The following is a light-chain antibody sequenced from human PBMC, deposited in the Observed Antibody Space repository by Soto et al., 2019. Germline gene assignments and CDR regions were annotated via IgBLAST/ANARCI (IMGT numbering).Light chain of an antibody. CDR3: QQYDNLPT. J-gene: IGKJ5*01. V-gene: IGKV1-33*01. CDR1: QGIRND. Sequence: IQMTQSPSSLSASVGDRVTISCRASQGIRNDLAWYQQKPGKAPKLLIYDASNLETGVPSRFSGSGSGTDFTFTISSLQPEDIATYYCQQYDNLPTFGQGTRLEIK. CDR2: DAS.